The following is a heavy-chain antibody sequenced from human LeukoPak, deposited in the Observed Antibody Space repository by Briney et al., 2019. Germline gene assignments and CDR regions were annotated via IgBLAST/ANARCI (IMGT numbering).Heavy chain of an antibody. CDR1: GGSISSSSYY. CDR3: ARSSIYYDSSGYRV. D-gene: IGHD3-22*01. Sequence: PSETLSLTCTVSGGSISSSSYYWGWIRQPPGKGLEWIGNIYYSGRTYYNPSLKSRVTISVDTSKNQFSLKLSSVTAADTAVYYCARSSIYYDSSGYRVWGQGTLVTVSS. CDR2: IYYSGRT. V-gene: IGHV4-39*01. J-gene: IGHJ4*02.